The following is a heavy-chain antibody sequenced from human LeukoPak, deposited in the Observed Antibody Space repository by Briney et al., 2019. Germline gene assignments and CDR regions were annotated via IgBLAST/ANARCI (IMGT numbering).Heavy chain of an antibody. Sequence: SQTLSLTCTVSGGSISSGDYYWSWIRQPPGRGLVFIGYIYYSGNTYYNPSLKSRVTISVDTSKNQFSLKLSSVTAADTAVYYCASRPESEAYFDYWGQGTLVTVSS. CDR2: IYYSGNT. V-gene: IGHV4-30-4*01. J-gene: IGHJ4*02. CDR1: GGSISSGDYY. CDR3: ASRPESEAYFDY.